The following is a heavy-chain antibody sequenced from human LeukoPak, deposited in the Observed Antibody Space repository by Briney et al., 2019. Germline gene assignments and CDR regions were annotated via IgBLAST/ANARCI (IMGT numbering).Heavy chain of an antibody. V-gene: IGHV4-38-2*01. CDR3: AREMTTVTTTIDY. Sequence: SETLSLTCAVSGYSISSGYYWGWIRQPPGKGLEWIGSIYHRGSTYYNPSLKSRVTISVDTSKNQFSLKLSSVTAADTAVYYCAREMTTVTTTIDYWGQGTLVTVSS. D-gene: IGHD4-17*01. J-gene: IGHJ4*02. CDR2: IYHRGST. CDR1: GYSISSGYY.